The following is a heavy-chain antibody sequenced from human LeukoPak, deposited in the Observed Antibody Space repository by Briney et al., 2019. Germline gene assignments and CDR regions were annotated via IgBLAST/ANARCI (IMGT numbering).Heavy chain of an antibody. CDR3: ARDKVRGVINTYYYMDV. Sequence: SETLSLTCTVSGGSISSSSYYWGWIRQPPGKGLEWIGSIYYSGSTYYNPSLKSRVTISVDTSKNQFSLKLSSVAAADTAVYYCARDKVRGVINTYYYMDVWGKGTTVTVSS. D-gene: IGHD3-10*01. CDR1: GGSISSSSYY. V-gene: IGHV4-39*07. CDR2: IYYSGST. J-gene: IGHJ6*03.